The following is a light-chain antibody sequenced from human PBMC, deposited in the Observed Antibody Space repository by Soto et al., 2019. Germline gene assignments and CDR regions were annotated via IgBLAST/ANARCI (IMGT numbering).Light chain of an antibody. Sequence: QSVLTQAPSVSGAPGQSVTISCTGSSSNIGAGYDVHWYQQLPGTAPKLLFYGNSNRPSGVPDRFSGSKSGTSASLAITGLQAEDEADYYCQSYDSSLSGYVFGTGTKLTVL. J-gene: IGLJ1*01. CDR2: GNS. CDR3: QSYDSSLSGYV. CDR1: SSNIGAGYD. V-gene: IGLV1-40*01.